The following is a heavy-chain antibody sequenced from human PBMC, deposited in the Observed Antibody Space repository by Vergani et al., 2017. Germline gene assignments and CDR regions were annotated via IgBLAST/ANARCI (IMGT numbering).Heavy chain of an antibody. Sequence: EVQLVESGEGLVKPGGSLRLSCAASGFTFSGYWGTWVRQAPGKGLEWVANINQDGDETHYLDSVKGRFTISRDNAKNSVFLQMNSLRGEDTAVYYCARLHYGCNYLDKWGQGALVTVSS. J-gene: IGHJ4*02. CDR1: GFTFSGYW. CDR2: INQDGDET. V-gene: IGHV3-7*01. D-gene: IGHD4-17*01. CDR3: ARLHYGCNYLDK.